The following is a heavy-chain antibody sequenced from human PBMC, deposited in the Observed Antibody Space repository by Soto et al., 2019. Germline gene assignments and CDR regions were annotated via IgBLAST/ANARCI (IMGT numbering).Heavy chain of an antibody. CDR1: GFTFSSYA. CDR3: AKSRGTVTTNPHYYYYGMDV. J-gene: IGHJ6*02. V-gene: IGHV3-23*01. CDR2: ISGSGGST. Sequence: EVQLLESGGGLVQPGGSLRLSCAASGFTFSSYAMSWVRQAPGKGLEWVSAISGSGGSTYYADSVKGRFTISRDNSKNTLYLQMNSLRAEDTAVYYCAKSRGTVTTNPHYYYYGMDVWGQGTTVTVSS. D-gene: IGHD4-17*01.